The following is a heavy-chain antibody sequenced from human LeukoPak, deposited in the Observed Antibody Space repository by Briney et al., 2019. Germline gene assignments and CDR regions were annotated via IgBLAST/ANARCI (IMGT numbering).Heavy chain of an antibody. CDR3: ARDPGDYYGSGSSDAFDI. CDR2: IDGDGSST. Sequence: GGSLRLSCAASGFTFSSYWMQWVRQAPGKGLVWVSRIDGDGSSTNYADSVKGRFTISRDNAKNTLYLQMNSLRAEDTAVYYCARDPGDYYGSGSSDAFDIWGQGTMVTVSS. V-gene: IGHV3-74*01. CDR1: GFTFSSYW. D-gene: IGHD3-10*01. J-gene: IGHJ3*02.